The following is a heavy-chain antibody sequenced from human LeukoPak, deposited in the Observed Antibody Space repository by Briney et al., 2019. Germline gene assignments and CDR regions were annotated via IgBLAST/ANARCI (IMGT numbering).Heavy chain of an antibody. V-gene: IGHV1-18*04. CDR1: GYTFTSYG. CDR3: ARAWGSIAVAAIDY. J-gene: IGHJ4*02. CDR2: ISAYNDNT. Sequence: ASVKVSCKASGYTFTSYGISWVRQAPGQGLEWMGWISAYNDNTNYAQKLQGRVTMTTDTSTSTAYMELRSLRSDDTAVYYCARAWGSIAVAAIDYWGQGTLVTVSS. D-gene: IGHD6-19*01.